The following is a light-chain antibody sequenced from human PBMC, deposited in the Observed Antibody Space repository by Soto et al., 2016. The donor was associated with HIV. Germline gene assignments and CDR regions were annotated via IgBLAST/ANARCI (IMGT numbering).Light chain of an antibody. V-gene: IGKV1-16*02. CDR3: QQYKTYPLT. CDR1: QDINNY. CDR2: GAS. Sequence: DIQMTQSPSSLSASVGDTVTITCRASQDINNYLAWFQQKPGKAPKSLIYGASTLQSGSHQSSAAVDLGRISLSPSAACSLKYFATYFCQQYKTYPLTFGGGTEGAD. J-gene: IGKJ4*01.